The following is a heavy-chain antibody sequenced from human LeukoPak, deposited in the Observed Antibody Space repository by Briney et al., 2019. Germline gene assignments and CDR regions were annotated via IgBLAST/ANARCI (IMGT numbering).Heavy chain of an antibody. J-gene: IGHJ4*02. Sequence: GGTLRLSCAASGFTFSSYGMSWVRQAPGKGLEWVSVIYSGGSTYYADSVKGRFTISRDNSKNTLYLQMNSLRAEDTAVYYCARGGLYCSGGSCFSYFDYWGQGTLVTVSS. CDR1: GFTFSSYG. CDR3: ARGGLYCSGGSCFSYFDY. V-gene: IGHV3-66*01. CDR2: IYSGGST. D-gene: IGHD2-15*01.